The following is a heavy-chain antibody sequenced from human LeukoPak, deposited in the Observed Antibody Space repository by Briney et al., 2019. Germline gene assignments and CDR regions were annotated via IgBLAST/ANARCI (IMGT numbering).Heavy chain of an antibody. Sequence: GSSVKVSCKASGGTFSSYAISWVRQAPGQGLEWMGGIIPIFGTANYAQKFQGRVTITADESTSTAYMELSSLRSEDTAVYYCATLLNRYSGSYHYYYYGMDVWGQGTTVTVSS. D-gene: IGHD1-26*01. CDR2: IIPIFGTA. CDR3: ATLLNRYSGSYHYYYYGMDV. V-gene: IGHV1-69*01. J-gene: IGHJ6*02. CDR1: GGTFSSYA.